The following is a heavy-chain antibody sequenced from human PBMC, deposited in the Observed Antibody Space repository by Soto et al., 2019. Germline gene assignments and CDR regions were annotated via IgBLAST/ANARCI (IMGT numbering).Heavy chain of an antibody. Sequence: ASETLSLTCTVSGGSINTFYWSWVRQPAGKGLEWIGRIFSSGSTSFNPSLESRVAMSVDTSKNQFSLKLSSVTAADTAVYYCARDQGAGYSYGWIYGMDVWGQGTTVTVSS. D-gene: IGHD5-18*01. CDR1: GGSINTFY. J-gene: IGHJ6*02. V-gene: IGHV4-4*07. CDR2: IFSSGST. CDR3: ARDQGAGYSYGWIYGMDV.